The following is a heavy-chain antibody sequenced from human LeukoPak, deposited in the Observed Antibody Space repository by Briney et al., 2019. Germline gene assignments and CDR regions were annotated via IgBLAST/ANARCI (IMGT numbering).Heavy chain of an antibody. CDR1: GFTFSSYW. CDR2: INSDGSST. CDR3: ARDYCSGGSRPIYYYYGMDV. J-gene: IGHJ6*02. D-gene: IGHD2-15*01. V-gene: IGHV3-74*01. Sequence: PGGSLRLSCAASGFTFSSYWMHWVRQAPGKGLVWVSRINSDGSSTSYADSVKGRFTISRDNAKNTLYLQMNSLRAEDTAVYYCARDYCSGGSRPIYYYYGMDVWGQGTTVTVSS.